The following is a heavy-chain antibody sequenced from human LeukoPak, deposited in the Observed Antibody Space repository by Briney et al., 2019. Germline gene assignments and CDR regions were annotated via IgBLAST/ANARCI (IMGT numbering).Heavy chain of an antibody. CDR2: ISGSGGST. V-gene: IGHV3-23*01. CDR1: GFTFNIHA. J-gene: IGHJ3*02. CDR3: AKDFKYQLLDAFDI. Sequence: PGGSLRLSCAASGFTFNIHAMSWVRQAPGKGLEWVSAISGSGGSTYYADSVKGRLTISRDNSKNTLYLQMNSLRAEDTAVYYCAKDFKYQLLDAFDIWGQGTMVTVSS. D-gene: IGHD2-2*01.